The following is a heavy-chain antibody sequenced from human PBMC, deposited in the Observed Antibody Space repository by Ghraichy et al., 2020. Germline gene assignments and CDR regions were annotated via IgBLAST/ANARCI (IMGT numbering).Heavy chain of an antibody. V-gene: IGHV3-11*06. CDR2: INRNGYT. Sequence: GESLNISCAASGFTFSDYYIGWVRQAPGKGLQWISYINRNGYTNYADSVRGRFTISRDNAKNSVFLQMNSLRVEDTAVYYCVRGVEAAAGYYFDFWGQGSLVTVSS. CDR1: GFTFSDYY. J-gene: IGHJ4*02. CDR3: VRGVEAAAGYYFDF. D-gene: IGHD6-13*01.